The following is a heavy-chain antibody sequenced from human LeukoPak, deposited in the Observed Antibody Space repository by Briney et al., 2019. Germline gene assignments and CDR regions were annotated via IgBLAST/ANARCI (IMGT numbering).Heavy chain of an antibody. Sequence: SETLSLTCIVSGGSISSSSHYWAWIRQAPGKGFERIGSIFYTGSTYYNPSLRSRVSMDTSKKQFSLRLSSVTAADTATYYCARVVATIHYYYYGMDVWGPGTTVTVSS. CDR2: IFYTGST. CDR1: GGSISSSSHY. V-gene: IGHV4-39*07. D-gene: IGHD5-24*01. J-gene: IGHJ6*02. CDR3: ARVVATIHYYYYGMDV.